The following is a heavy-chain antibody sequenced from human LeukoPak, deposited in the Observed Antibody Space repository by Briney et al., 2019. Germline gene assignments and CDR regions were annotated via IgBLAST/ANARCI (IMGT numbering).Heavy chain of an antibody. CDR1: GDSVTTNLYY. V-gene: IGHV4-39*02. D-gene: IGHD6-6*01. Sequence: PSETLSLTCTVSGDSVTTNLYYWAWLRQPPGKGLEWIGNIYSSGNTYFNPSLKGRVNISVDTSKNHFSLKLRSVTAADTAVYYCAGRTIEGRAPYWLDPWGQGTLATVSS. CDR2: IYSSGNT. CDR3: AGRTIEGRAPYWLDP. J-gene: IGHJ5*02.